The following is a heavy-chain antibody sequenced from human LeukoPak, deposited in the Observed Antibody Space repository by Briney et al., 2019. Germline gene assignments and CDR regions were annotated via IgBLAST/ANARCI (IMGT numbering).Heavy chain of an antibody. CDR3: AKPKSAFDI. CDR2: ISYDGSNK. CDR1: GFTFSSYG. V-gene: IGHV3-30*18. Sequence: PGRSLRLSCAASGFTFSSYGMHWVRQAPGKGLEWVAVISYDGSNKYYADSVKGRFTISRDNSKNTLYLQMNSLRAEDTAVYYCAKPKSAFDIWGQGTMVTVSS. J-gene: IGHJ3*02.